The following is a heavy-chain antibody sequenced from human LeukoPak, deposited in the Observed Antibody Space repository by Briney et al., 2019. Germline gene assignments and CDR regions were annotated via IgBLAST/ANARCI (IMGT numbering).Heavy chain of an antibody. CDR1: GFTFSSYW. J-gene: IGHJ4*02. CDR3: ARWGRGVVYYFDY. D-gene: IGHD3-10*01. Sequence: GGSLRLSCAASGFTFSSYWMSWVRQAPGKGLEWVANIKQDGSEKYYVDSVKGRFTISRDNAKNSLYLQMSSLRAEDMAVYYCARWGRGVVYYFDYWGQGTLVTVSS. V-gene: IGHV3-7*01. CDR2: IKQDGSEK.